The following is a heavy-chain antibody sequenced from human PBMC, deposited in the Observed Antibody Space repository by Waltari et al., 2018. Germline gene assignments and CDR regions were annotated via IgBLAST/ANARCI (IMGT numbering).Heavy chain of an antibody. CDR3: ARPGRVGGGSLMGLDY. Sequence: QLQLQESGPGLGKPSETLSLICSISGGSISSTSYYWGWIRQPPGKGLEWIGSFIYNGNTYYNPSLKSRISFFVDTSKNQFLLQLRSVTAADTAMYYCARPGRVGGGSLMGLDYWGQGTLVTVSS. CDR2: FIYNGNT. J-gene: IGHJ4*02. D-gene: IGHD2-15*01. CDR1: GGSISSTSYY. V-gene: IGHV4-39*01.